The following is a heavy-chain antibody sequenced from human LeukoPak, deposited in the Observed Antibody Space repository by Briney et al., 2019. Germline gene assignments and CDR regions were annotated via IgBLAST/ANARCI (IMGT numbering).Heavy chain of an antibody. CDR3: AKSHCGSFSCSRAEF. CDR1: GGSISSGGYY. V-gene: IGHV3-23*01. CDR2: RGGGGGST. Sequence: ETLSLTCTVSGGSISSGGYYWSWVRQAPGKGLEWFSARGGGGGSTVYADSVKGRFTISRDNSKNTLYLQMNSLRAEDTAVYYCAKSHCGSFSCSRAEFWGQGTLVTVSS. J-gene: IGHJ4*02. D-gene: IGHD2-2*01.